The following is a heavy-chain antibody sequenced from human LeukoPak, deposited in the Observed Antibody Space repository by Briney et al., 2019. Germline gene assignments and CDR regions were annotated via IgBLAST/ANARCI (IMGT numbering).Heavy chain of an antibody. CDR3: ARPYYYDSSGYSAPYAFDI. D-gene: IGHD3-22*01. CDR1: GYSFTSYW. Sequence: GESLKISRKGSGYSFTSYWIGWVRQMPGKGLEWMGIIYPGDSDTRYSPSFQGQVTISADKSISTAYLQWSSLKASDTAMYYCARPYYYDSSGYSAPYAFDIWGQGTMVTVSS. J-gene: IGHJ3*02. V-gene: IGHV5-51*01. CDR2: IYPGDSDT.